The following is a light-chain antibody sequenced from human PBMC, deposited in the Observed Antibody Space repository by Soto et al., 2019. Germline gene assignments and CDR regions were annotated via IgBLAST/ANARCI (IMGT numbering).Light chain of an antibody. J-gene: IGKJ2*01. CDR3: QQSGSSPRYT. V-gene: IGKV3-20*01. CDR1: HSVSSSY. Sequence: EMVLTQSPGTLSLSPGERATLSCSASHSVSSSYLAWYQQKPGQAPRLLIYGASSSATGIPDRFSGSGSGTDFTLTISRLEPEDFAVYYCQQSGSSPRYTFGQGTKLEIK. CDR2: GAS.